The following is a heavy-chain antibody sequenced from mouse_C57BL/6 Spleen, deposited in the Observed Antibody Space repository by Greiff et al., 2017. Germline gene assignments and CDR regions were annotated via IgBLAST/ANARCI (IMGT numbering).Heavy chain of an antibody. Sequence: EVQLVESGAELVKPGGSLKLSCAASGFTFSDYGMHWVRQAPEKGLEWVAYISSGSSTIYYADTVKGRFTISRDNAKNTLFLQMTSLRSEDTAMYYCAKTSPYWYFEVGGTGTTVTVSS. D-gene: IGHD6-1*01. CDR2: ISSGSSTI. CDR3: AKTSPYWYFEV. CDR1: GFTFSDYG. J-gene: IGHJ1*03. V-gene: IGHV5-17*01.